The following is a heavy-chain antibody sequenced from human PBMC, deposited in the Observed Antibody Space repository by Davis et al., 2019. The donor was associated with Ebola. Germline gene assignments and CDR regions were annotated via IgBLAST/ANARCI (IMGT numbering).Heavy chain of an antibody. CDR3: TSSLATFDY. Sequence: GESLKISCAASGFTVSSNYMSWVRQAPGKGLEWVSVIYSGGSTYYADSVKGRFTISRDNSKNTLYLQMNSLRAEDTAVYYCTSSLATFDYWGQGTLVTVSS. CDR1: GFTVSSNY. J-gene: IGHJ4*02. V-gene: IGHV3-53*01. CDR2: IYSGGST.